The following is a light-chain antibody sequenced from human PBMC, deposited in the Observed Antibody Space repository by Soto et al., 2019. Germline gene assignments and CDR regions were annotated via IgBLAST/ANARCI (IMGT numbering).Light chain of an antibody. CDR3: QQRSNWLIT. CDR2: GAS. Sequence: EIVLTQSPATLSLSPGERSTLSCRASLNVNSYLAWYQQKPGQAPRLLIYGASSRATGIPARFSGSGSGTDFTLTISSLEPEDFAVYYCQQRSNWLITFGQGTRLEIK. CDR1: LNVNSY. J-gene: IGKJ5*01. V-gene: IGKV3-11*01.